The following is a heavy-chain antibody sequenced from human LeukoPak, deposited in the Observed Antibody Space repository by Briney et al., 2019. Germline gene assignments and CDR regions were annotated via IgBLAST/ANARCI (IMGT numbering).Heavy chain of an antibody. V-gene: IGHV3-48*01. Sequence: PGGSLRLSSAASGFNFIDYSMNWVRQAPGKGLEWISYIGISSGNTKYADSVKGRFTISRDKARNSLYLQMNSLRVEDTAVYYCARDHRYAFDNWGHGTLVTVSS. D-gene: IGHD5-12*01. J-gene: IGHJ4*01. CDR2: IGISSGNT. CDR3: ARDHRYAFDN. CDR1: GFNFIDYS.